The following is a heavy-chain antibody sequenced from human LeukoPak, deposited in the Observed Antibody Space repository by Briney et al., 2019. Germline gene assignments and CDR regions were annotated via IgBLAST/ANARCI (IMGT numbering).Heavy chain of an antibody. V-gene: IGHV1-18*01. D-gene: IGHD2-2*01. CDR3: ARGGRYCSSTSCYDRRVDY. CDR2: ISAYNGNT. J-gene: IGHJ4*02. Sequence: ASVKVSCKASGYTFTSYGISRVRQSPGQVLKWMRWISAYNGNTNYAQKLQGRVTMTTDTSTSTAYMELRSLRSDDTAVYYCARGGRYCSSTSCYDRRVDYWGQGTLVTVSS. CDR1: GYTFTSYG.